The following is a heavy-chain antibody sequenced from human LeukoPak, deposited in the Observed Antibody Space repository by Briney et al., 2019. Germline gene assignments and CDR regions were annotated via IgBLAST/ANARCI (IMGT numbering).Heavy chain of an antibody. J-gene: IGHJ6*03. D-gene: IGHD3-10*01. CDR1: GFTFDDYG. CDR2: INWNGGST. CDR3: AKDMVRYYYYYYMDV. V-gene: IGHV3-20*04. Sequence: PGGSLRLSCAASGFTFDDYGMRWVRQAPGKGLEWVSSINWNGGSTGYADSVKGRFTIPRDNSKNSLYLQMNSLRTEDTALYYCAKDMVRYYYYYYMDVWGKGTTVTVSS.